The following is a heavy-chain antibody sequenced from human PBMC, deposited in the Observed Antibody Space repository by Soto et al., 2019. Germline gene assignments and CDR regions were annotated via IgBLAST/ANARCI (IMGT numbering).Heavy chain of an antibody. CDR2: ISAYNGNT. V-gene: IGHV1-18*01. CDR1: GYTFTSYG. CDR3: ARGYRTVTQRDYYYMDV. J-gene: IGHJ6*03. D-gene: IGHD4-17*01. Sequence: QVQLVQSRAEVKKPGASVKVSCKASGYTFTSYGISWVRQAPGQGLEWMGWISAYNGNTNYAQKLQGRVTMTTDTSTSTAYMELRSLRSDDTAVYYCARGYRTVTQRDYYYMDVWGKGTTVTVSS.